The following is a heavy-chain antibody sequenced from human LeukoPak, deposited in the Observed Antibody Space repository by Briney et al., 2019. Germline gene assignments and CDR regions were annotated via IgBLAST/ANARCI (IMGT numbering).Heavy chain of an antibody. J-gene: IGHJ4*02. CDR3: AKDQGYNGGNPSYCFDC. D-gene: IGHD2-8*01. Sequence: HPGGSLRLSCAASGFTFSSYAMSWVRQAPGKGLEWVSGISGGGGITNYADSMKGRFTISRDNSKNTLYLQMNSLRAEDTAVYSCAKDQGYNGGNPSYCFDCWGQGTLVTVSS. CDR1: GFTFSSYA. V-gene: IGHV3-23*01. CDR2: ISGGGGIT.